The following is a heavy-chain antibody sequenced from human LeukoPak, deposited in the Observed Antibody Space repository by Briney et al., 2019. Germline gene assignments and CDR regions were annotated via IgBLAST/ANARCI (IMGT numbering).Heavy chain of an antibody. CDR3: ARGSDDCAATSCYSLYYYSYFYMDV. CDR1: GCTFTDYY. J-gene: IGHJ6*03. CDR2: INPNTGGT. D-gene: IGHD2-2*01. Sequence: ASVKVSCKASGCTFTDYYLHWVRQAPGQGLEWMGWINPNTGGTNYPQKFQGRVTMTRDTSISTAYMELTRLRSDDTAVYYCARGSDDCAATSCYSLYYYSYFYMDVWGKGTTVTVSS. V-gene: IGHV1-2*02.